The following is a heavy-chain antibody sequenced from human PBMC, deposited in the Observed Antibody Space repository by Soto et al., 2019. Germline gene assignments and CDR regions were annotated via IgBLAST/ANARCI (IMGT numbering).Heavy chain of an antibody. Sequence: QVQLVQSGAEVKKPGSSVKVSCKASGGTFSTYTIAWVRQAPGQGLEWMGLILPILDVANYAQKFQGRVTLTADKSPTTAYMDLFSLRSDDTAVYYCVGGYNGRLDYWGQGTLVTVSS. CDR1: GGTFSTYT. CDR2: ILPILDVA. V-gene: IGHV1-69*02. CDR3: VGGYNGRLDY. D-gene: IGHD5-12*01. J-gene: IGHJ4*02.